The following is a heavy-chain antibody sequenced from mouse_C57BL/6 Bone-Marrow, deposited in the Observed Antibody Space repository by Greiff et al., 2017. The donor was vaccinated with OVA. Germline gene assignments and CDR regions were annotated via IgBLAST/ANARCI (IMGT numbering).Heavy chain of an antibody. CDR2: IYPRSGNT. CDR3: ARRGGNAMDY. CDR1: GYTFTSYG. J-gene: IGHJ4*01. V-gene: IGHV1-81*01. Sequence: VKLLESGAELARPGASVKLSCKASGYTFTSYGISWVKQRTGQGLEWIGEIYPRSGNTYYNEKFKGKATLTADKSSSTAYMELRGLTSEDSAVYFCARRGGNAMDYWGQGTSVTVSS.